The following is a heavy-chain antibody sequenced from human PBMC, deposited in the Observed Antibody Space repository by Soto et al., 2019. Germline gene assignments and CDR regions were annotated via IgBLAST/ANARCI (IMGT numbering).Heavy chain of an antibody. CDR2: IYYSGTT. Sequence: SETLSLTCTVSGGSISSGGYYWSWIRQHPGKGLEWIGYIYYSGTTYYNPSLKGRLTISVDASKNQFSLKLSSVTAADTALYSCARDKTYGSGSFDYWGQGTMVTVYS. J-gene: IGHJ4*02. CDR1: GGSISSGGYY. CDR3: ARDKTYGSGSFDY. D-gene: IGHD3-10*01. V-gene: IGHV4-31*03.